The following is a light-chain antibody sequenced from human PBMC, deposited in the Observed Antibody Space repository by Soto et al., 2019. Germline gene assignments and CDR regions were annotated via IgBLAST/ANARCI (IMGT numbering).Light chain of an antibody. CDR3: QQLNSYPRA. CDR1: QSISSW. CDR2: AAS. Sequence: DIQMTHSPSTLSASVLDRVTITFRASQSISSWLAWYQQKPGKAPKLLIYAASTLQSGVPSRFSGSGSGTDFTLTISSLQPEDFATYYCQQLNSYPRAFGPGTKVDIK. V-gene: IGKV1-5*01. J-gene: IGKJ3*01.